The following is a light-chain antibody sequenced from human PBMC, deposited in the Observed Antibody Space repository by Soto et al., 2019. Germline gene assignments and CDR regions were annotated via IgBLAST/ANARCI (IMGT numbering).Light chain of an antibody. CDR3: QQYNNWPPFT. J-gene: IGKJ2*01. CDR1: HGVSTN. V-gene: IGKV3-15*01. CDR2: GAS. Sequence: EVVMTQSPATLSVSPGDRATLSCRASHGVSTNLAWYQQKPGQAPGLLVYGASTRLSGIPDRFSGSGSGTEFTLTISGLQSEDVAVYFCQQYNNWPPFTYGQGTKLEIK.